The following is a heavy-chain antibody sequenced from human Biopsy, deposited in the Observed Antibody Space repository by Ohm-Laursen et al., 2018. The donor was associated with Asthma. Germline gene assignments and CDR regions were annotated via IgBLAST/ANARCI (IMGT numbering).Heavy chain of an antibody. D-gene: IGHD7-27*01. J-gene: IGHJ3*01. CDR1: GFTFDDYA. Sequence: SLRLSCAASGFTFDDYAMHWVRQAPGKGLEWVSGVSWNSGSIDYADSVKGRFTISRDNAKNSLYLQMNSLRVEGTAFYHCTKDTGELGMSAFDVWGQGTMVAVSS. V-gene: IGHV3-9*01. CDR3: TKDTGELGMSAFDV. CDR2: VSWNSGSI.